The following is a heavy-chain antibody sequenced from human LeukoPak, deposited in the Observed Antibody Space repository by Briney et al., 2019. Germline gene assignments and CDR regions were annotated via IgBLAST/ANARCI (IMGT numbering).Heavy chain of an antibody. CDR2: IDWDDDK. D-gene: IGHD3-22*01. CDR3: ARLGLNYYDSSSIFDY. V-gene: IGHV2-70*11. CDR1: GFSLSTSGMC. Sequence: SGPALVKPTQTLTLTCTFSGFSLSTSGMCVSWIRQPPGKALEWLARIDWDDDKYYSTSLKTRLTISKDTSKNQVVLTMTNMDPVDTATYYCARLGLNYYDSSSIFDYWGQGTLVTVSS. J-gene: IGHJ4*02.